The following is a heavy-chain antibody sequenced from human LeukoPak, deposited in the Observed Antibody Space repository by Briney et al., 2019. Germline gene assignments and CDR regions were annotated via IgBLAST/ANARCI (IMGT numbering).Heavy chain of an antibody. D-gene: IGHD4-17*01. CDR2: ISYDGSNK. V-gene: IGHV3-30*18. J-gene: IGHJ3*02. CDR1: GFTFSSYW. CDR3: AKVIADYGDYGAFDI. Sequence: PGGSLRLSCAASGFTFSSYWMSWVRQAPGKGLEWVAVISYDGSNKYYADSVKGRFTISRDNSKNTLYLRMNSLRAEDTAVYYCAKVIADYGDYGAFDIWGQGTMVTVSS.